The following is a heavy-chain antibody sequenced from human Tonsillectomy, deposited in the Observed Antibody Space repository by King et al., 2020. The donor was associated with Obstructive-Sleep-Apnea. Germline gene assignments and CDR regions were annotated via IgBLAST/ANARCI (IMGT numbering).Heavy chain of an antibody. CDR3: AGAMGILTGYTQPFYYYGMDV. V-gene: IGHV3-30*04. D-gene: IGHD3-9*01. Sequence: VQLVESGGGVVQPGRSLRLSCAASGFIFSSYVMHWVRQAPGKGLEWGAVISYDGSNKYYADSVKGRFTISRDNSTITLYLQMNSLRAEDRAVYYCAGAMGILTGYTQPFYYYGMDVWGRGTTVTVSS. J-gene: IGHJ6*02. CDR2: ISYDGSNK. CDR1: GFIFSSYV.